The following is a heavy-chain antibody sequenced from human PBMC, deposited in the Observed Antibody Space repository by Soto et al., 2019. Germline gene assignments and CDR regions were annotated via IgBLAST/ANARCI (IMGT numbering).Heavy chain of an antibody. Sequence: GGSLRLSCAASGFTFSSYAMHWVRQAPGKGLEWVAVISYDGSNKYYADSVKGRFTISRDNSKNTLYLQMNSLRAEDTAVYYCAKEGRWWGQGTLVTVSS. CDR3: AKEGRW. CDR1: GFTFSSYA. D-gene: IGHD2-15*01. V-gene: IGHV3-30*04. CDR2: ISYDGSNK. J-gene: IGHJ4*02.